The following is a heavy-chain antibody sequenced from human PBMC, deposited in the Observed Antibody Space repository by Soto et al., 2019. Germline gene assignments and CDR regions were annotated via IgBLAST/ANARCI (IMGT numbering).Heavy chain of an antibody. CDR3: ARGHPAIFGILNAWFDS. Sequence: QVQLQESGPGLVKPSETLSLTCIVSGGSINNYYWSWIRQSPGKGLEWMGDIYYTGSTNYNPSLESRVTISVDTSKSQFSLKLTSVTAADAGMYYCARGHPAIFGILNAWFDSWGQGNLVAVSS. V-gene: IGHV4-59*01. J-gene: IGHJ5*01. CDR2: IYYTGST. CDR1: GGSINNYY. D-gene: IGHD3-3*01.